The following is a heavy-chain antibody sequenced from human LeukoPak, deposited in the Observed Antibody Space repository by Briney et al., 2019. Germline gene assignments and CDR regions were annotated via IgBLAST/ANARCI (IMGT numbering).Heavy chain of an antibody. Sequence: GGSRRLSCAASGFTFSSHWMTWVRQAPGKGPEWVAMIAYHGNTEYYGDSVKGRFTISRDNSKNTLYLQMDSLRAEDTAVYHCAKDWGSGGWYNYFDPWGQGTLVTVSS. V-gene: IGHV3-30*18. CDR1: GFTFSSHW. CDR2: IAYHGNTE. CDR3: AKDWGSGGWYNYFDP. J-gene: IGHJ5*02. D-gene: IGHD6-19*01.